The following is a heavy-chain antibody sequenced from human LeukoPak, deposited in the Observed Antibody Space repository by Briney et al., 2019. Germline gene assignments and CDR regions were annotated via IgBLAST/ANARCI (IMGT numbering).Heavy chain of an antibody. J-gene: IGHJ4*02. CDR1: GFTFSSYA. V-gene: IGHV3-23*01. D-gene: IGHD3-22*01. CDR3: AKDKSYYDGSGYRPDYFDY. Sequence: GGSLRLSCAASGFTFSSYAMSWVRQAPGKGLEWVSAISGSGGSTYYADSVKGRLTISRDNSKNTPYLQMSSLRAEDTAVYYCAKDKSYYDGSGYRPDYFDYWGEGTLVTVSS. CDR2: ISGSGGST.